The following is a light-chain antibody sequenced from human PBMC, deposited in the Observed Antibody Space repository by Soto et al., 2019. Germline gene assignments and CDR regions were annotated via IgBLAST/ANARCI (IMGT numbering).Light chain of an antibody. V-gene: IGLV2-8*01. CDR3: SSYAGSNIVV. CDR1: SSDVGGYNF. CDR2: EVS. Sequence: QSVLTQPPSASGSPGQSVTISCTGTSSDVGGYNFVSWYQQHPGKAPKLMIYEVSERPSGVPDRFSGYKSGNTASLTVSGLQAEDEADYYCSSYAGSNIVVFGGGTKVTVL. J-gene: IGLJ2*01.